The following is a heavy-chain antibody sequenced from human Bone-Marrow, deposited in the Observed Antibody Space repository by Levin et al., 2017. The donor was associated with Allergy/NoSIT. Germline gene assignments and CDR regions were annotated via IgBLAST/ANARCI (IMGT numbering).Heavy chain of an antibody. V-gene: IGHV1-8*01. CDR1: GYTFTSYD. D-gene: IGHD6-6*01. CDR3: ATYSSSGSYYYYGMDV. CDR2: MNPNSGNT. Sequence: ASVKVSCKASGYTFTSYDINWVRQATGQGLEWMGWMNPNSGNTGYAQKFQGRVTMTRNTSISTAYMELSSLRSEDTAVYYCATYSSSGSYYYYGMDVWGQGTTVTVSS. J-gene: IGHJ6*02.